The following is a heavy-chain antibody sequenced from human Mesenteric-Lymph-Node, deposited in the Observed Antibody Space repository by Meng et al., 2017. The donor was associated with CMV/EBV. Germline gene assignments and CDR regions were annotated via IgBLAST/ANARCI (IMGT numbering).Heavy chain of an antibody. V-gene: IGHV3-66*02. J-gene: IGHJ4*02. CDR1: GFTVSSNY. CDR2: TYSAGTT. CDR3: ARALRGPMGSIDY. Sequence: GESLKISCSSSGFTVSSNYMTWVRQATGKGLEWVSLTYSAGTTYYADSVRGRFAISRDISKNTLYLQMNSLRDEDKAVYYCARALRGPMGSIDYWGQGTLVTVSS. D-gene: IGHD3-10*01.